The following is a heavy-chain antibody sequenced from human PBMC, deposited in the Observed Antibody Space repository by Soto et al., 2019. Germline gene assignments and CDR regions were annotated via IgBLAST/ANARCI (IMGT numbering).Heavy chain of an antibody. CDR1: GGSISSYY. J-gene: IGHJ5*02. CDR2: FYTSGST. Sequence: SETLSLTCTVSGGSISSYYWSWIRQPAGKGLEWIGRFYTSGSTKYNPALKSRVTMSVDTSKNQFSLKLSSVTAADTAVYYCVRTALGINWFEPWGQGTQVTVS. V-gene: IGHV4-4*07. CDR3: VRTALGINWFEP. D-gene: IGHD6-13*01.